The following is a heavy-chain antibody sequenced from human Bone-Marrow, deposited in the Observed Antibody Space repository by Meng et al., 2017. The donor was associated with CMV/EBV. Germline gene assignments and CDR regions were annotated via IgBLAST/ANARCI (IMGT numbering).Heavy chain of an antibody. CDR1: GFIFSDYW. V-gene: IGHV3-74*01. D-gene: IGHD7-27*01. J-gene: IGHJ4*02. CDR2: INIEGNRSTTT. CDR3: IRSTASGTDYWG. Sequence: SGFIFSDYWMHWVRQAPGEGLVWVARINIEGNRSTTTKYADFVKGRFTISRDNAQSTLYLQMNSLRIEDTALYYCIRSTASGTDYWGWGQGTLVTVSS.